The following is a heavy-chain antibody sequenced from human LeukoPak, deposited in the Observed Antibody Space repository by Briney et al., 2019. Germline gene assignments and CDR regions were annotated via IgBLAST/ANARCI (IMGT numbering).Heavy chain of an antibody. CDR1: GGSISSSSYS. Sequence: PSETLSLTCTVSGGSISSSSYSWGWIRQPPGKGLEWIGSIYYSGSTYYNPSLKSRVTISVDTSKNQFSLKLSSVTAADTAVYYCARQLGPSTSGDPNWFDPWGQGTLVTVSS. D-gene: IGHD3-10*01. J-gene: IGHJ5*02. V-gene: IGHV4-39*07. CDR3: ARQLGPSTSGDPNWFDP. CDR2: IYYSGST.